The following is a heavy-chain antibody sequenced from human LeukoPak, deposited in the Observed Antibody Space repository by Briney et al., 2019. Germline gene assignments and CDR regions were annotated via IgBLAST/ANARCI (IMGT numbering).Heavy chain of an antibody. D-gene: IGHD6-19*01. V-gene: IGHV3-9*01. J-gene: IGHJ4*02. CDR1: GFTFDDYA. CDR3: AKEIAVAGMDY. Sequence: GGSLRLSCAASGFTFDDYAMHWVRQAPGKGLEWVSGISWNSGSMDYADSVKGRFTISRDNAKNSLYLQMNSLRAEDTALYYCAKEIAVAGMDYWGQGTLVTVSS. CDR2: ISWNSGSM.